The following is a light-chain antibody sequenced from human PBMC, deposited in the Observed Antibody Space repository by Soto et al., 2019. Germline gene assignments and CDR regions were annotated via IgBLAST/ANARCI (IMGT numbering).Light chain of an antibody. Sequence: DIQMTQSPSSLSASVGDRVTITCRASQSISSYLNWYQQKPGRAPKLLIYAASSLQSGASSRFSGSGSGTDFTLTISSLQPEDFATYYCQQGNSFPFTFGPGTKVDIK. CDR2: AAS. J-gene: IGKJ3*01. V-gene: IGKV1-39*01. CDR3: QQGNSFPFT. CDR1: QSISSY.